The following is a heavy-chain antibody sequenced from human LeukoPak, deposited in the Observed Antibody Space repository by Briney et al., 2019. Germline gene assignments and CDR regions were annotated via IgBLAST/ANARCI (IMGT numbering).Heavy chain of an antibody. V-gene: IGHV3-48*01. CDR3: ARVRDNWGIDNFDC. D-gene: IGHD7-27*01. CDR1: GFTFSSYS. J-gene: IGHJ4*02. Sequence: GGSLRLSCAASGFTFSSYSMNWVRQAPGKGLEWVSDISSGSSNIYYADFVKGRFTISRDNAKNSLYLQMNSLIAEDTAVYYCARVRDNWGIDNFDCWGQGTLVTVSS. CDR2: ISSGSSNI.